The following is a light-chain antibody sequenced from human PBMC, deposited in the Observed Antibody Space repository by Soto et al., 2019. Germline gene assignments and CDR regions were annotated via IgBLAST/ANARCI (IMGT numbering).Light chain of an antibody. CDR3: QQYGVSPIT. J-gene: IGKJ4*01. CDR1: QTFXNNY. CDR2: DAS. Sequence: GVSQSSGALSLSPGESATLPCRASQTFXNNYLAWYTQKPGQAPSLRTYDASSRATGIPDRLSSGGSGTDFTLPISRLEPEDFSLYYCQQYGVSPITFGGGTKVDIK. V-gene: IGKV3-20*01.